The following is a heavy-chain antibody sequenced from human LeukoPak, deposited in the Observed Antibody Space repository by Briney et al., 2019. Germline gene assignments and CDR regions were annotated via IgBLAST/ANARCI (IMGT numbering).Heavy chain of an antibody. V-gene: IGHV3-23*01. CDR2: ISGNGDST. J-gene: IGHJ3*02. D-gene: IGHD3-22*01. CDR1: GFTFSSYA. Sequence: GGSLRLSCAASGFTFSSYAMSWVRQAPGKGLEWVSAISGNGDSTYYADSVKGRFTISRDNSKNTLYLQMNSLRVEDTAVYYCARGLFLSGYLDAFDIWGQGTVVTVSS. CDR3: ARGLFLSGYLDAFDI.